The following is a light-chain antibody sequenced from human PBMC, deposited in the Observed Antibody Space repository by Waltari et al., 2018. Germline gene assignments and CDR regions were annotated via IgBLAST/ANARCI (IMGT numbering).Light chain of an antibody. J-gene: IGLJ3*02. V-gene: IGLV4-69*01. CDR3: QTGGHGTWV. CDR2: VNSDGSH. Sequence: QLVLTQSPSASASLGASVKLTCTLSSGHSSNIIAWHQQQPEKGPRYLMKVNSDGSHSKGDEIPDRFSGSSSGAERYLTISSRQSEDEADYYCQTGGHGTWVSGGGTKLTVL. CDR1: SGHSSNI.